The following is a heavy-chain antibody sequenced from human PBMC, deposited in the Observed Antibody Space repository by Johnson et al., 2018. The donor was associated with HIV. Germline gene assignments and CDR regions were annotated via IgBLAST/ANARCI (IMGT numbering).Heavy chain of an antibody. Sequence: QVQLVESGGGVVQPGRSLRLSCAASGFTFSSYGMHWVRQAPGKGLEWVSFIRYDGSDKHYADSVKGRFTISRDNSKNTVYLQMNSLRAEYTALYYCAIDVREYSSSFDAFDIWGQGTMVTVSS. CDR3: AIDVREYSSSFDAFDI. CDR2: IRYDGSDK. D-gene: IGHD6-6*01. J-gene: IGHJ3*02. V-gene: IGHV3-33*08. CDR1: GFTFSSYG.